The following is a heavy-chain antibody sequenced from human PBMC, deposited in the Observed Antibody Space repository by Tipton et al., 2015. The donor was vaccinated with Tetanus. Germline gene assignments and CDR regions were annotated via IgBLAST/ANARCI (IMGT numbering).Heavy chain of an antibody. CDR1: GFTFSSYA. CDR2: ISGSGGST. Sequence: SLRLSCAASGFTFSSYAMSWVRQAPGKGLEWVSAISGSGGSTYYADSVKGRFTISRDNSKNTLYLQMNSLRAEDTAVYYCAKQGDYGEGKPHWGQGTLVTVSS. J-gene: IGHJ1*01. V-gene: IGHV3-23*01. D-gene: IGHD4-17*01. CDR3: AKQGDYGEGKPH.